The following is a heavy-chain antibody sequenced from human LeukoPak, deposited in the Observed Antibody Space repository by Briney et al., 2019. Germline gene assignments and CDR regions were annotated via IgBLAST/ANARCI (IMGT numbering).Heavy chain of an antibody. V-gene: IGHV3-21*01. D-gene: IGHD2-21*02. Sequence: PGGSLRLSCAASGFTFSGYSMNWVRQAPGKGLEWASSISSSSSYIYYADSVKGRFTISRDNAKNSLYLQMNSLRAEDTAVYYCARSCGGDCYPDYWGQGTLVTVSS. CDR2: ISSSSSYI. CDR1: GFTFSGYS. CDR3: ARSCGGDCYPDY. J-gene: IGHJ4*02.